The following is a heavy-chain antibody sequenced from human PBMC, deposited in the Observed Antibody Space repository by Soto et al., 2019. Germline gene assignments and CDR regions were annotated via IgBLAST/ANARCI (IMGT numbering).Heavy chain of an antibody. D-gene: IGHD2-2*01. CDR3: ARGGVLPPAMPDY. V-gene: IGHV1-69*02. CDR2: IIPILGIA. Sequence: QVQLVQSGAEVKKPGSSVKVSCKASGGTFSSYTISWVRQAPGQGLEWMGRIIPILGIANYAQKFQGRVTITADKSTSTAYMELSSLRSEDTAVYYCARGGVLPPAMPDYWGQGTLVTVSS. CDR1: GGTFSSYT. J-gene: IGHJ4*02.